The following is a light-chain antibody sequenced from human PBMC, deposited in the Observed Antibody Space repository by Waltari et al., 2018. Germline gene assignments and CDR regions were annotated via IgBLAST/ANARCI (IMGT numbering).Light chain of an antibody. CDR3: QQSDSLPLT. CDR1: QTINKY. CDR2: VIS. V-gene: IGKV1-39*01. J-gene: IGKJ4*01. Sequence: DIQMTQSPSSLSASVGDRVTIHCRASQTINKYLNWYQKKPGRAPKVLISVISYLHTGVPSRFSGSGSGTDFTLTISSLQPEDFATYYCQQSDSLPLTFGGGTKVEIK.